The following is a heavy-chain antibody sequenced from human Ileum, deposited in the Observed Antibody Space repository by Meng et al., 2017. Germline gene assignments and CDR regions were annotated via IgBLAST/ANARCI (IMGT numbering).Heavy chain of an antibody. CDR2: IKPDGSEK. D-gene: IGHD6-19*01. V-gene: IGHV3-7*01. J-gene: IGHJ4*02. CDR3: ARDSQSSGWAFDY. CDR1: GFTFRSYW. Sequence: GGSLRLSCEASGFTFRSYWMSWVRQAPGKGLEWVATIKPDGSEKYYVDSVKGRFTISRDNAKNSLSLQMNSLRAEDTAFYFCARDSQSSGWAFDYWGQGTLVTVSS.